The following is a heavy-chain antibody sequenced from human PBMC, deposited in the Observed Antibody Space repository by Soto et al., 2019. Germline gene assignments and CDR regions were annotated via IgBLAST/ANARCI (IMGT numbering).Heavy chain of an antibody. CDR3: ARVMGSWFGETHFDY. Sequence: SETLSLTCTVSGGSISSYYWSWIRQPPGKGLEWIGYIYYSGSTNYNPSLKSRVTISVDTSKNQFSLKLSSVTAAGTAVYYCARVMGSWFGETHFDYWGQGTLVTVSS. V-gene: IGHV4-59*01. D-gene: IGHD3-10*01. CDR2: IYYSGST. CDR1: GGSISSYY. J-gene: IGHJ4*02.